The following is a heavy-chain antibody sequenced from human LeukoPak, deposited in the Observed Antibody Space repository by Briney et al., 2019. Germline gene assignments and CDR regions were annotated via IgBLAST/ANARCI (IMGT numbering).Heavy chain of an antibody. V-gene: IGHV1-69*05. CDR2: IIPIFGTA. J-gene: IGHJ6*03. D-gene: IGHD6-13*01. CDR3: ASRPIAAANYYYYYYMDV. Sequence: VKVSCKASGGTFSSYAISWVRQAPGQGVEWMGGIIPIFGTANNAQKFQGTVTITTGESTSTAYMELSSLRSEDTAVYYCASRPIAAANYYYYYYMDVWGKGTTVTVSS. CDR1: GGTFSSYA.